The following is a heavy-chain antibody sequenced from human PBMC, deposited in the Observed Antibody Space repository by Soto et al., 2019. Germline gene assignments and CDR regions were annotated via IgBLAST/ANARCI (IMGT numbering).Heavy chain of an antibody. CDR1: GFTFSNAW. Sequence: GGSLRLSCAASGFTFSNAWMNWVRQAPGKGLEWVGRIKSKTDGGTTDYAAPVKGRFTISRDDSKNTLYLQMNSLKTEDTAVYYCTTMTTERGLYYYYGMDVWGQGTTVTVSS. CDR3: TTMTTERGLYYYYGMDV. J-gene: IGHJ6*02. CDR2: IKSKTDGGTT. V-gene: IGHV3-15*07. D-gene: IGHD4-4*01.